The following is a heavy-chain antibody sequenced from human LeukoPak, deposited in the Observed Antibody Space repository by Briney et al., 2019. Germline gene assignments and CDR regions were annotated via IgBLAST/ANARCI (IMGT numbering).Heavy chain of an antibody. CDR3: AREEVKSFDN. CDR2: INPDGSER. J-gene: IGHJ4*02. Sequence: GGSLRLSCAASGFSFSSYYMSWVRQAPGKGLEWVALINPDGSERYYVDSVKGRFTISRDSAKDSLYLQMNNLRVEDTAVYYCAREEVKSFDNWGQGTLVTVSS. CDR1: GFSFSSYY. V-gene: IGHV3-7*03.